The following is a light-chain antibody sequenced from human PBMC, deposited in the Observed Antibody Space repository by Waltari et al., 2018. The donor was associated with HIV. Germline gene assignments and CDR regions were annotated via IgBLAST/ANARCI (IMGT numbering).Light chain of an antibody. V-gene: IGKV2-30*02. CDR3: MQGTHWPPWT. J-gene: IGKJ1*01. CDR1: QSLVHRDGNTY. CDR2: KVS. Sequence: DVVMTQSPLSLPVTLGQPATISGRSSQSLVHRDGNTYSTWFQQRPGQSPRRLIYKVSNRDSGVPDRFSGSGSGTAFTLQISRVEAEDVGIYYCMQGTHWPPWTFGQGTKVEIK.